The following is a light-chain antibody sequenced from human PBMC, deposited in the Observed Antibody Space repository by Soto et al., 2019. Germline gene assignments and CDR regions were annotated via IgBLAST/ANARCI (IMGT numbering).Light chain of an antibody. V-gene: IGKV3-15*01. CDR2: GES. CDR1: QSVGSN. Sequence: EIVMTQSPATLSVSPGERATLSCRASQSVGSNLAWYQQKPGQAPRLLIYGESSRATGIPATFSGSGSGAEFTLTISSLQSEDFAIYYCQQYGSSLTFGGGTKVEIK. J-gene: IGKJ4*01. CDR3: QQYGSSLT.